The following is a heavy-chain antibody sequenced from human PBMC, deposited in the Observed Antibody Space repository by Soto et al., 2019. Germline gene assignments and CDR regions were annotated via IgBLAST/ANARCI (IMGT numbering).Heavy chain of an antibody. J-gene: IGHJ6*03. CDR2: MNPNSGNT. CDR1: GYTFTSYE. D-gene: IGHD2-8*01. CDR3: ARANACTNGVCYFIHYYYYYMDV. V-gene: IGHV1-8*01. Sequence: GASVEVSCTASGYTFTSYEISWVRQTTGQGLEWMGWMNPNSGNTGYAQKFQGRVTMTRNTSISTAYMELSSLRSEDTAVYYCARANACTNGVCYFIHYYYYYMDVWGKGTTVTVSS.